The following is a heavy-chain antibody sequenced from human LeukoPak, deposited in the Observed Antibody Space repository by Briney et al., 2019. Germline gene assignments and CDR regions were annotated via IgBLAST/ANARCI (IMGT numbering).Heavy chain of an antibody. CDR2: FSYDGGNK. CDR3: ARDLYGGYLGLDY. CDR1: GFTFGSYA. D-gene: IGHD5-12*01. J-gene: IGHJ4*02. Sequence: GGSLRLSCAASGFTFGSYAMNWVRQAPGKGLEWVAVFSYDGGNKYYADSVKGRFTISRDNSKNTLYLQMNSLRAEDTAVYHCARDLYGGYLGLDYWGQGTLVTVSS. V-gene: IGHV3-30-3*01.